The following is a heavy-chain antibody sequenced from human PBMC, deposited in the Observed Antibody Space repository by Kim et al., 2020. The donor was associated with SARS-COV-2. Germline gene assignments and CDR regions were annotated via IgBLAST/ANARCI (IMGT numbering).Heavy chain of an antibody. CDR3: TRGMIVVVFRSDYYYGMDV. Sequence: GGSLRLSCTASGFTFGDYAMSWFRQAPGKGLEWVGFIRSKAYGGTTEYAASVKGRFTISRDDSKSIAYLQMNSLKTEDTAVYYCTRGMIVVVFRSDYYYGMDVWGQGTTVTVSS. V-gene: IGHV3-49*03. J-gene: IGHJ6*02. CDR1: GFTFGDYA. D-gene: IGHD3-22*01. CDR2: IRSKAYGGTT.